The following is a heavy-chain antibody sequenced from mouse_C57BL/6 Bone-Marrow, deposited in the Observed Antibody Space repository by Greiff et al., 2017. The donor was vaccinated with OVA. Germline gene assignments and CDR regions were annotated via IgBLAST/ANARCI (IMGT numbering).Heavy chain of an antibody. CDR3: ARTFLTGPWFAY. J-gene: IGHJ3*01. D-gene: IGHD4-1*01. CDR2: IYPGSGST. CDR1: GYTFTSYW. Sequence: QVQLQQPGAELVKPGASVKMSCKASGYTFTSYWITWVKQRPGQGLEWIGDIYPGSGSTNYNEKFKSKATLTVDTSSSTAYMQLSSLTSEDSAVYYCARTFLTGPWFAYWGQGTLVTVSA. V-gene: IGHV1-55*01.